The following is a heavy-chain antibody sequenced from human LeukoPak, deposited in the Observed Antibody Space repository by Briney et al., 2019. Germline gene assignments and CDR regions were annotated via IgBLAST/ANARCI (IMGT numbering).Heavy chain of an antibody. V-gene: IGHV1-2*02. CDR3: ARWGYYDSSGYDY. CDR2: INPNSGGT. J-gene: IGHJ4*02. CDR1: GYTFTGYY. Sequence: GASVKVSCKASGYTFTGYYMHWVRQAPGQGLEWMGWINPNSGGTNYAQKFQGRVTMTRDTSISTAYMELSRLRSDDTAVYYCARWGYYDSSGYDYWGQGTLVTVSS. D-gene: IGHD3-22*01.